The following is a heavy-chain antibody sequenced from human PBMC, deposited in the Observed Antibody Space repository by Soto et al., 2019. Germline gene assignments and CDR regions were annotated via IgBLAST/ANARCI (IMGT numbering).Heavy chain of an antibody. CDR2: ISSSSSYI. CDR1: GFTFSSYS. Sequence: PGGSLRLSCAASGFTFSSYSMNWVRQAPGKGLEWVSSISSSSSYIYYADSVKGRFTISRDNAKNSLYLQMNSLRAEDTAVYYCARDRGGCYYGMDVWGQGTTVTVTS. J-gene: IGHJ6*02. CDR3: ARDRGGCYYGMDV. V-gene: IGHV3-21*01. D-gene: IGHD3-10*01.